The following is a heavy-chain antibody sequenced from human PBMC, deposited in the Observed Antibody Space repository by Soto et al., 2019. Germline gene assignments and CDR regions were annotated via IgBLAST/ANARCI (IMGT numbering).Heavy chain of an antibody. Sequence: GGSLRLSCTASGFTFGDYAMSWFRQAPGKGLEWVGFIRSKAYGGTTENAASVKGRFTISRDDSKSIAYLQMNSLKTEDTAVYYCTRGLTPGIAVAGTVYWGQGTLVTVSS. CDR3: TRGLTPGIAVAGTVY. V-gene: IGHV3-49*03. CDR2: IRSKAYGGTT. J-gene: IGHJ4*02. D-gene: IGHD6-19*01. CDR1: GFTFGDYA.